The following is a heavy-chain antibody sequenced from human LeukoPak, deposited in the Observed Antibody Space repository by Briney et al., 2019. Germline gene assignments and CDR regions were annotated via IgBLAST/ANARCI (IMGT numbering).Heavy chain of an antibody. J-gene: IGHJ4*02. Sequence: SETLSLTCAVYGGSFSGYYWSWIRRPPGRGVEWIGEINHSGSTNYNPSLKSRVTISVDTSKNQFSLKLSSVTAADTAVYYCARLELFYADSWGQGALVTVSS. CDR1: GGSFSGYY. D-gene: IGHD1-26*01. CDR3: ARLELFYADS. CDR2: INHSGST. V-gene: IGHV4-34*01.